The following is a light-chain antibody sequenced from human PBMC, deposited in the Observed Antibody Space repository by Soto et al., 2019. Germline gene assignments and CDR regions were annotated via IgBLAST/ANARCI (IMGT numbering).Light chain of an antibody. J-gene: IGLJ2*01. V-gene: IGLV2-11*01. Sequence: QSALTQPRSVSGSPGQSVTISCTGTSSDVGGYNFVSWYQQHPGKAPKLMIYAVSKRPSGVPDRFSGSKSGNTASLTISGLQAEDEAAYCCCSYTGSYTSVVFGGGTKLTVL. CDR2: AVS. CDR1: SSDVGGYNF. CDR3: CSYTGSYTSVV.